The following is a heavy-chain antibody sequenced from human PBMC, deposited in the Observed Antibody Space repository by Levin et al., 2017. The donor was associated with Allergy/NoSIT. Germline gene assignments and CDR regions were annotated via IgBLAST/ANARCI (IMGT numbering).Heavy chain of an antibody. CDR1: GASFRSHY. CDR3: AGQRGYAYGFDY. CDR2: LFHTGTI. D-gene: IGHD5-18*01. V-gene: IGHV4-59*11. Sequence: SQTLSLTCTVSGASFRSHYWNWIRQSPGKGLEWIGILFHTGTISTKPSLKSRVTMSVDTSKNQFSLKVASVTAADPAVYFCAGQRGYAYGFDYWGQGALVTVSS. J-gene: IGHJ4*02.